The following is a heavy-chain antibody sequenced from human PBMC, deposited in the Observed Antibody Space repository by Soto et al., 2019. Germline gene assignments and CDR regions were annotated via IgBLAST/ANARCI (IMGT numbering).Heavy chain of an antibody. V-gene: IGHV2-5*02. J-gene: IGHJ4*02. Sequence: QITLKESGXTLVKPTQTLTLTCTFSGFSLTTSGVXVXXXRXPXXKALEWLALIYWDDDKRYSPSLKSRLTITRDASKNQVVLTMTNMDPVDTATYYCXYRAXXXXXXYYFDYWGQGTLVTVSS. CDR3: XYRAXXXXXXYYFDY. CDR1: GFSLTTSGVX. CDR2: IYWDDDK. D-gene: IGHD5-12*01.